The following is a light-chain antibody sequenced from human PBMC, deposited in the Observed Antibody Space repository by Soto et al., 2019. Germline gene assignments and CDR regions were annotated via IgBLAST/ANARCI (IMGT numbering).Light chain of an antibody. Sequence: DIQMTQSPSTLSGSVGGRVTITCRASQTISSWLAWYQQKPGKAPKLLIYKASSLESGVPSRFSGSGSGTEFTLTISSLQPDDFATYYCQQYNSYWTFGQGTKVDIK. J-gene: IGKJ1*01. CDR2: KAS. CDR3: QQYNSYWT. V-gene: IGKV1-5*03. CDR1: QTISSW.